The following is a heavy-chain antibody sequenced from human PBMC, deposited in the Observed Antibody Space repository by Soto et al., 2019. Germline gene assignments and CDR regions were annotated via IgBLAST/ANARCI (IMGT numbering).Heavy chain of an antibody. Sequence: QVQLVQSGAEVKKPGASVKVSCKASGYTFNSYYIHWVRQAPGQGLEWMGWINPNSDVTGDAQSFQDRGTMTSDMSITTAYMELTRLRSDDTAVYYCVRVGFNSHSDFDYWGQGTLITVSS. CDR3: VRVGFNSHSDFDY. D-gene: IGHD2-21*01. CDR2: INPNSDVT. V-gene: IGHV1-2*02. CDR1: GYTFNSYY. J-gene: IGHJ4*02.